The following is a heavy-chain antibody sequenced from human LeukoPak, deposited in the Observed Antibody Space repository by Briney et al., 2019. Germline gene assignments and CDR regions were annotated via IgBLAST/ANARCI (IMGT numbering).Heavy chain of an antibody. V-gene: IGHV3-73*01. CDR2: IRSKANSYAT. CDR3: ARSRSGYSYDHAAFEI. D-gene: IGHD5-18*01. Sequence: GGSLRLSCATSGFTFSGSAIHWVRQASGKGLEWVGRIRSKANSYATTDVASVKGRFTISRDDSKNTAYLEMSSLKTEDTAVYYCARSRSGYSYDHAAFEIWGQGTMVTVSS. J-gene: IGHJ3*02. CDR1: GFTFSGSA.